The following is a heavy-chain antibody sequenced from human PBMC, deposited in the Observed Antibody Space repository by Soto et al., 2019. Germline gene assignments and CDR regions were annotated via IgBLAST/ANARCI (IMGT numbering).Heavy chain of an antibody. D-gene: IGHD6-13*01. V-gene: IGHV1-24*01. J-gene: IGHJ4*02. CDR2: FDPEDGET. CDR3: ASREIAAAGTSFDY. Sequence: APVKVSCKVSGYTLTELSMHWVRQAPGKGLEWMGGFDPEDGETIYAQKFQGRVTMTEDTSTDTAYMELSSLRSEDTAVYYCASREIAAAGTSFDYWGQGTLVTVSS. CDR1: GYTLTELS.